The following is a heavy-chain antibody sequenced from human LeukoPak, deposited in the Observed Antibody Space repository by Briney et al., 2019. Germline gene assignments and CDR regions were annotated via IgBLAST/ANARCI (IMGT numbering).Heavy chain of an antibody. CDR1: GFPFDDYD. J-gene: IGHJ2*01. V-gene: IGHV3-9*01. Sequence: ALRLSCAASGFPFDDYDMHWVRPAPGKGLEWVSGISWKTSSIGYADSVKGRFTISRDNAKNSLYLQMNGLRREDTAFYYCAKGGPPADDHSYVDLWGRGTLVTVSS. D-gene: IGHD2-2*01. CDR2: ISWKTSSI. CDR3: AKGGPPADDHSYVDL.